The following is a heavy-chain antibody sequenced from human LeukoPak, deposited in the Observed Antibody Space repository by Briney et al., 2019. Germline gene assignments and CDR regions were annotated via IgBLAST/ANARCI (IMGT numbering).Heavy chain of an antibody. CDR3: ARAGSLWFGESKLDY. CDR1: GFTFGTFW. D-gene: IGHD3-10*01. V-gene: IGHV3-7*01. J-gene: IGHJ4*02. CDR2: INQDGSEK. Sequence: PGGSLRLSCAASGFTFGTFWMNWVRRAPGKGLEWVGKINQDGSEKYYVDSVKGRFTISRDNAKNSLYLQMNSLRAEDTAVFYCARAGSLWFGESKLDYWGQGTLVTVSS.